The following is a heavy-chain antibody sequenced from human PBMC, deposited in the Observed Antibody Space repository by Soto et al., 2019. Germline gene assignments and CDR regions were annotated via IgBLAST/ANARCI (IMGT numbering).Heavy chain of an antibody. CDR1: GGIFSSYG. V-gene: IGHV1-69*01. Sequence: ASVKISCKASGGIFSSYGISWVRQAPGQLPEWMGGIIPIFGPANYAQKFQGRVTITADESTSTAYMYLSSLRSEDTAVYYCARGGYSGYDYNYYYYGMDVWGQGNTVTASS. J-gene: IGHJ6*02. D-gene: IGHD5-12*01. CDR3: ARGGYSGYDYNYYYYGMDV. CDR2: IIPIFGPA.